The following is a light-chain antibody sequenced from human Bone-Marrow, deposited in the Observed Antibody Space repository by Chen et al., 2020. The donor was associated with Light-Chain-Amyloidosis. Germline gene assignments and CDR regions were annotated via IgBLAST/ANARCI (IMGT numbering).Light chain of an antibody. CDR2: DAS. Sequence: EIVLTQSPGTLSLSPGERATLSCRASQSVSNNYFAWFQQKPGQAPRLLIYDASTRATGIPDRCSGSGSGTDFTLTISRLEPEDFAVYYWQQYCCSPRTFGQGTKVEIK. CDR1: QSVSNNY. J-gene: IGKJ1*01. CDR3: QQYCCSPRT. V-gene: IGKV3-20*01.